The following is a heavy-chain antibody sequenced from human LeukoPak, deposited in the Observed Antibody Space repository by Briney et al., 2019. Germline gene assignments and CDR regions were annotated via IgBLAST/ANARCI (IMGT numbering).Heavy chain of an antibody. J-gene: IGHJ3*02. CDR2: FDPEDGET. CDR1: GYTLTELS. V-gene: IGHV1-24*01. D-gene: IGHD3-3*01. CDR3: ATSTLRFLEWLFQDAFDI. Sequence: GASVKVSCKVSGYTLTELSMHWVRQAPGKGLEWMGGFDPEDGETIYAQKFQGRVTVTEDTSTDTAYMELSSLRSEDTAVYYCATSTLRFLEWLFQDAFDIWGQGTMVTVSS.